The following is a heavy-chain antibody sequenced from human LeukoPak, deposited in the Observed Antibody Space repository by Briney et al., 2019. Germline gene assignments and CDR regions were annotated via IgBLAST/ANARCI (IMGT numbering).Heavy chain of an antibody. CDR3: ARGRDATAVDY. CDR1: GGSISSYY. Sequence: PSETLSLTCTVSGGSISSYYWSWIRQPPGKGLEWIGYIYYSGSTNYNPSLKSRVTISVDTSMNQFSLKLSSVTAADTAVYYCARGRDATAVDYWGQGTLVTVSS. J-gene: IGHJ4*02. V-gene: IGHV4-59*01. CDR2: IYYSGST.